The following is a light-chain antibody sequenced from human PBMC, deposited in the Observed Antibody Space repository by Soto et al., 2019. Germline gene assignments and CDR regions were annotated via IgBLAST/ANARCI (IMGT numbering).Light chain of an antibody. J-gene: IGKJ1*01. CDR1: QTINSW. V-gene: IGKV1-5*01. CDR3: QQYDSYSSGP. Sequence: VQKSQSPYPPSASVGDRVTITCRASQTINSWLAWYQQKPGKAPKVLIFDASSLKTGIPSRFSGSGSGTEFTLTISNLQPDDFATYYCQQYDSYSSGPFGQGTKVDI. CDR2: DAS.